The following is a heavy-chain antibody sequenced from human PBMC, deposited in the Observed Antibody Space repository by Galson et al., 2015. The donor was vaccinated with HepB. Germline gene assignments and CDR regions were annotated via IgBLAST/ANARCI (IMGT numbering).Heavy chain of an antibody. J-gene: IGHJ3*02. CDR3: ARARYYDSNGYYDAYDS. D-gene: IGHD3-22*01. V-gene: IGHV4-30-2*01. Sequence: TLSLTCAVSGASISSGGYSWSWIRQPPGKGLEWIGYIYHDGITDYNPSLKSRVTVSVDGSKNQLSLKLSSVTAADTAVYYRARARYYDSNGYYDAYDSWGQGTMVTVSS. CDR2: IYHDGIT. CDR1: GASISSGGYS.